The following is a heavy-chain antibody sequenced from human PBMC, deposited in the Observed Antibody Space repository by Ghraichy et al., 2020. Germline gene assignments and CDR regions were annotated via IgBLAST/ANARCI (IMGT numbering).Heavy chain of an antibody. V-gene: IGHV3-48*02. CDR2: ITGSGSFR. D-gene: IGHD4-23*01. J-gene: IGHJ6*02. CDR1: GFTFSSYS. CDR3: ARGSTVVRFYYYGGMDV. Sequence: GGSLNISCVGSGFTFSSYSMNWVRQSPGKGLEWVSYITGSGSFRTYADSVKGRFTISRDNARNTLYLEMNSLRDEDRAVYYCARGSTVVRFYYYGGMDVWGQGTTVTVSS.